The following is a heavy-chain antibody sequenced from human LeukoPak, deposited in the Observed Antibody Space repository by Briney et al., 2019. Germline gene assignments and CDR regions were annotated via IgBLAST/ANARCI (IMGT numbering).Heavy chain of an antibody. Sequence: GGSLRLSCAASGFTFSSYGMHWVRQAPGKGLEWVAFIRYDGSNKYYADSVKGRFTISRDNSKNTLYLQMNSLRAEDTAFYYCARDSGFSGTQRGEYWGQGTLVTVSS. CDR1: GFTFSSYG. CDR3: ARDSGFSGTQRGEY. CDR2: IRYDGSNK. V-gene: IGHV3-30*02. J-gene: IGHJ4*02. D-gene: IGHD3/OR15-3a*01.